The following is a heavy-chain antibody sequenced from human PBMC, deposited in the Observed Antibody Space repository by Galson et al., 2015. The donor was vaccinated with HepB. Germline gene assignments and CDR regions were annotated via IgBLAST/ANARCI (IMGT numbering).Heavy chain of an antibody. V-gene: IGHV3-33*06. CDR1: GFTFSSYG. CDR3: AKDTSSGYYWTYYYYGMDV. CDR2: IWYDGSNK. D-gene: IGHD3-22*01. Sequence: SLRLSCAASGFTFSSYGMHWVRQAPGKGLEWVAVIWYDGSNKYYADSVKGRFTISRDNSKKTLYLQMNSLRAEDTAVYYCAKDTSSGYYWTYYYYGMDVWGQGTAVTVS. J-gene: IGHJ6*02.